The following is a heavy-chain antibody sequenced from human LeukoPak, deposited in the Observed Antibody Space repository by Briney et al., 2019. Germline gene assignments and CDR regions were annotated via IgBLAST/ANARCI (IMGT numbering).Heavy chain of an antibody. CDR1: RHTFTGYY. V-gene: IGHV1-2*02. Sequence: ASVKVSCKASRHTFTGYYMHWVRQAPGQGLEWMGWINPNNGGTNYAQKSQGRVTMTSDTSISTAYMQLSSLRSDDTAVYYCASPDYYGSGSYQFDPWGQGTLVTVSS. J-gene: IGHJ5*02. CDR3: ASPDYYGSGSYQFDP. D-gene: IGHD3-10*01. CDR2: INPNNGGT.